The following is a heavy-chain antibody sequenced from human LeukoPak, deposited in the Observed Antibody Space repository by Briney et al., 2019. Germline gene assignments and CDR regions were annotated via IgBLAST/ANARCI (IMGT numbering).Heavy chain of an antibody. D-gene: IGHD2-21*02. CDR3: ARGAPDDCGGDCSAFDY. J-gene: IGHJ4*02. CDR1: GYTLTELS. Sequence: ASVKVSCKVSGYTLTELSMHWVRQAPGKGLEWMGGFDPEDGETIYAQKFQGRVTMTEDTSTDTAYMELSSLRSEDTAVYYCARGAPDDCGGDCSAFDYWGQGTLVTVSS. CDR2: FDPEDGET. V-gene: IGHV1-24*01.